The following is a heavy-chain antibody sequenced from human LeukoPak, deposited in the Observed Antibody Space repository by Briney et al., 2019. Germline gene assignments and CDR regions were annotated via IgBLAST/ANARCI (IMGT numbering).Heavy chain of an antibody. CDR2: ISAYNGNT. CDR3: ARLTRYCSSTSCRNWFDP. D-gene: IGHD2-2*01. J-gene: IGHJ5*02. Sequence: ASVKVSCKASGGTFSSYAISWVRQAPGQGLEWMGWISAYNGNTNYAQKLQGRVTMTTDTSTSTAYMELRSLRSDDTAVYYCARLTRYCSSTSCRNWFDPWGQGTLVTVSS. CDR1: GGTFSSYA. V-gene: IGHV1-18*01.